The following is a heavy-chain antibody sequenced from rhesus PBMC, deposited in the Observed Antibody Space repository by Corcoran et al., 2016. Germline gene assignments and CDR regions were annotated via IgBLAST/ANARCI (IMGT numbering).Heavy chain of an antibody. Sequence: QLQLQESGPGLVKPSETLSLTCAVSGGSISSSYWSWIRQAPGKGLEWIGYIYGSGISTNYNPSLKSRVTLSVDTSKNQLSLKLSSVTAADTAVYYCARAPPEYCSSTDCSHNRFDVWGAGVMVTVSS. D-gene: IGHD2-15*01. CDR3: ARAPPEYCSSTDCSHNRFDV. V-gene: IGHV4-169*01. CDR1: GGSISSSY. CDR2: IYGSGIST. J-gene: IGHJ5-1*01.